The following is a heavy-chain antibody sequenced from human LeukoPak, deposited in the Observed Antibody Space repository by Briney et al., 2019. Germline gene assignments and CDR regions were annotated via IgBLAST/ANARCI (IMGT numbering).Heavy chain of an antibody. CDR3: ARDSSFLDAFDY. Sequence: ASVKVSYKASVYTFTSYIINCVRQAPGQGLEWMGWISAYNDHTDYTQKLQGRVTMTTDTSPSTAYMELRSLRSDDTAVYYCARDSSFLDAFDYWGQGTLVTVSS. V-gene: IGHV1-18*01. CDR1: VYTFTSYI. CDR2: ISAYNDHT. D-gene: IGHD3-22*01. J-gene: IGHJ4*02.